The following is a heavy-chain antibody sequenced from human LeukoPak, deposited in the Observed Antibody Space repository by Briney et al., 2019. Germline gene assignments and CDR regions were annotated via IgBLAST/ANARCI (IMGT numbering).Heavy chain of an antibody. D-gene: IGHD6-13*01. CDR1: GGPISSSNW. V-gene: IGHV4-4*02. Sequence: PSETLTLTCAVSGGPISSSNWWSWVRQPPGTGLEWIGEIYHSGSTNYNPSLKSRVTISVDKSKNQFSLKLSSVTAADTAVYYCARVGRYSSSWFFDYWGQGTLVTVSS. J-gene: IGHJ4*02. CDR2: IYHSGST. CDR3: ARVGRYSSSWFFDY.